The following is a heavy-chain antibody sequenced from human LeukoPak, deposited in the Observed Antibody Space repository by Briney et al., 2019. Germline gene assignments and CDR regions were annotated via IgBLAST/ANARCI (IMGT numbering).Heavy chain of an antibody. CDR2: IYTSGST. CDR3: ARVCQHKAARPDYYYMDV. Sequence: SETLSLTCTVSGGSISSYYWSWIRQPAGKGLEWIGRIYTSGSTNYNPSLKSRVTMSVDTSKNQFSLKLSSVTAADTAVYYCARVCQHKAARPDYYYMDVWGKGTTVTVSS. J-gene: IGHJ6*03. V-gene: IGHV4-4*07. D-gene: IGHD6-6*01. CDR1: GGSISSYY.